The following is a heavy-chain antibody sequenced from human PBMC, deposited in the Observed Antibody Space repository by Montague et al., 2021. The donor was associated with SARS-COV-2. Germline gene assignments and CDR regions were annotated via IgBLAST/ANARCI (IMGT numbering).Heavy chain of an antibody. CDR3: ARDSKGGRQLGNWFDP. Sequence: SETLSLTCSVSGGSLETSGYYWGWVRQPPGKGLEWIVNMHYSRATFYNPSLKSRVTMSLDTSKNHFSLNLTSVTAADTAVYFCARDSKGGRQLGNWFDPWGQGTLVTVSS. CDR1: GGSLETSGYY. CDR2: MHYSRAT. J-gene: IGHJ5*02. V-gene: IGHV4-39*07. D-gene: IGHD6-13*01.